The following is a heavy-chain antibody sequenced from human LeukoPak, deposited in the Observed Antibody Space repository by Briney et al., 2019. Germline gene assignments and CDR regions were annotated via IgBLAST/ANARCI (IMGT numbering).Heavy chain of an antibody. CDR1: GFTFSSYG. Sequence: GGSLRLSCAASGFTFSSYGMHWVRQAPGKGLEWVAFIRYDGSNKYYADSVKGRFTISRDNSKNTLYPQMNSLRAEDTAVYYCAKDRGVEEYEYDYWGQGTLVTVSS. V-gene: IGHV3-30*02. CDR3: AKDRGVEEYEYDY. CDR2: IRYDGSNK. J-gene: IGHJ4*02. D-gene: IGHD3-10*01.